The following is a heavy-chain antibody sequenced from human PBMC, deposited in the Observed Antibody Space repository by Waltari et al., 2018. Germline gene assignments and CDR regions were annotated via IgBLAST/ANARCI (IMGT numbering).Heavy chain of an antibody. CDR3: ARDANIVVVPAGYYYYYMDV. CDR2: IYTSGST. J-gene: IGHJ6*03. V-gene: IGHV4-4*07. D-gene: IGHD2-2*01. CDR1: GGSISSYY. Sequence: QVQLQESGPGLVKPSETLSLTCTVSGGSISSYYWSWIRQPAGKGLEWIGRIYTSGSTNYNPSLKSRVTMSVYTSKNQFSLKLSSVTAADTAVYYCARDANIVVVPAGYYYYYMDVWGKGTTVTISS.